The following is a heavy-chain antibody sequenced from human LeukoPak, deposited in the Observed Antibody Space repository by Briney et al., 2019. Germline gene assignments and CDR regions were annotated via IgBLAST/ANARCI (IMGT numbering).Heavy chain of an antibody. CDR2: ITSEGSST. Sequence: QAGGSLRLSCAASGFTFSSYWMHRVRQVPGKGLVWVSRITSEGSSTSYADSVKGRFTISRDNAKNTLYLQMNSLRAEDTAVYYCARDLAARHFDYWGQGTLVTVSS. V-gene: IGHV3-74*01. J-gene: IGHJ4*02. CDR3: ARDLAARHFDY. D-gene: IGHD6-6*01. CDR1: GFTFSSYW.